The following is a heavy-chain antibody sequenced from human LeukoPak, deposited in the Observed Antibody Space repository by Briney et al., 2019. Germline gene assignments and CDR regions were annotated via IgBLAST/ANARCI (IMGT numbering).Heavy chain of an antibody. CDR3: ARELRYDNSDSGAF. J-gene: IGHJ3*01. Sequence: SETLSLTCTVSGYSISSGYYWGWIRQPTGKGLEWIGSICHSGSTYYNPSLKSRVTISVDTSKNQFSLKLSSVTAADTAVYYCARELRYDNSDSGAFWGQGTVVTVSS. CDR1: GYSISSGYY. D-gene: IGHD3-22*01. V-gene: IGHV4-38-2*02. CDR2: ICHSGST.